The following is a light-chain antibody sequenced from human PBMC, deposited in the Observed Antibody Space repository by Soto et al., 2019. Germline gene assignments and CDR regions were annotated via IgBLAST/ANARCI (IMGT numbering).Light chain of an antibody. CDR3: QQYATSSWT. Sequence: EIILTQSPVTLSVSPGERATLSCRASQSVGSNLAWYQQKPGQAPRLLIYGASIGATGIPDRFSGSGSGTDFTLTISRLEPEDFAVYHCQQYATSSWTFGQGTKVDIK. V-gene: IGKV3-20*01. CDR1: QSVGSN. CDR2: GAS. J-gene: IGKJ1*01.